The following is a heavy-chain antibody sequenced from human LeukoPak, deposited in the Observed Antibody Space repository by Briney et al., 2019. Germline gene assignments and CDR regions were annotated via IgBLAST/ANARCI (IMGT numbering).Heavy chain of an antibody. J-gene: IGHJ6*02. V-gene: IGHV3-7*03. Sequence: GGSLRLSCAASGFTFSSYWMNWARQAPGKGLEWVASVNHNGNVNYYVDSVKGRFTISRDNAKNSLYLQMSNLRAEDTAVYFCARGGGLDVWGQGATITVSS. CDR2: VNHNGNVN. CDR3: ARGGGLDV. D-gene: IGHD3-16*01. CDR1: GFTFSSYW.